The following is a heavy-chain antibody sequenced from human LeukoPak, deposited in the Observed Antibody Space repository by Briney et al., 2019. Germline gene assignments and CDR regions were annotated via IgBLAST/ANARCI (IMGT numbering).Heavy chain of an antibody. J-gene: IGHJ2*01. CDR1: GGSISSSSYY. V-gene: IGHV4-39*01. D-gene: IGHD6-25*01. CDR3: ARRSLIRGWYFDL. CDR2: IYYSGST. Sequence: PSETLSLTCTVSGGSISSSSYYWGWIRQPPGKGLEWIGSIYYSGSTYYNPSLKSRVTISVDTSKNQFSLKLSSVTAADTAVYYCARRSLIRGWYFDLWGRGTLVTVSS.